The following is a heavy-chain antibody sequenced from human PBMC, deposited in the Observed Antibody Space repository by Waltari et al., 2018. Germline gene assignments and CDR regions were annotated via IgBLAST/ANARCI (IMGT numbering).Heavy chain of an antibody. V-gene: IGHV1-24*01. J-gene: IGHJ4*02. Sequence: QVQLVQSGAEVKKPGASVKVSCKVSGYTLTALSRHWVRQAPGKGLEWMGGFDPEDGETIYAQKFQGRVTMTEDTSTDTAYMELSSLRSEDTAVYYCATGYSGSFDFDYWGQGTLVTVSS. CDR3: ATGYSGSFDFDY. D-gene: IGHD1-26*01. CDR2: FDPEDGET. CDR1: GYTLTALS.